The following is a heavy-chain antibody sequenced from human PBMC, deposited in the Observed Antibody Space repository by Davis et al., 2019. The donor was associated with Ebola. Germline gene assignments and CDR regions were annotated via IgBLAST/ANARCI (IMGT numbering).Heavy chain of an antibody. CDR3: ARGGDSGSYFRAEYFQH. CDR1: GYTFTSYA. D-gene: IGHD1-26*01. CDR2: INAGNGNT. J-gene: IGHJ1*01. Sequence: AASVKVSCKASGYTFTSYAMHWVRQAPGQRLEWMGWINAGNGNTKYSQKFQGRVTITRDTSASTAYMELSSLRSEDTAVYYCARGGDSGSYFRAEYFQHWGQGTLVTVSS. V-gene: IGHV1-3*01.